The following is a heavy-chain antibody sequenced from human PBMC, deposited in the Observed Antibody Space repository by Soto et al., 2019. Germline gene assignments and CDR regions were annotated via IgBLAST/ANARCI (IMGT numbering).Heavy chain of an antibody. V-gene: IGHV1-69*13. CDR3: ARDQEDTAMVNWFDP. D-gene: IGHD5-18*01. J-gene: IGHJ5*02. Sequence: SVKVSCKASGGTFSSYAISWVRQAPGQGLEWMGGIIPIFGTANYAQKFQGRVTITADESTSTAYMELSSLRSEDTAVYYCARDQEDTAMVNWFDPWGQGTLVTVSS. CDR1: GGTFSSYA. CDR2: IIPIFGTA.